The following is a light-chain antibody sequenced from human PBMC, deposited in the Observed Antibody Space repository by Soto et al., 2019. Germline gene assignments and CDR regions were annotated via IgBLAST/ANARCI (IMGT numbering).Light chain of an antibody. CDR3: QTGGTGIV. J-gene: IGLJ3*02. CDR1: SGHSSYP. Sequence: QLVLTQSPSASASLGASVKLTCTLDSGHSSYPIAWHQQQPEKGPRYLMKLNSDGSHRKGDGIPDRFSGSSSGAERYLTISSLQSEDEADYYCQTGGTGIVFGGGTKLTVL. V-gene: IGLV4-69*01. CDR2: LNSDGSH.